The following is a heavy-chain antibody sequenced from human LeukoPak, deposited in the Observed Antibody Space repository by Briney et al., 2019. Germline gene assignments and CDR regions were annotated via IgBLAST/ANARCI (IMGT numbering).Heavy chain of an antibody. J-gene: IGHJ5*02. V-gene: IGHV3-23*01. Sequence: GGSLRLSCAASGFTFSSYSMTWVRQAPGKGLEWVSGISGSGGSTCYADSVKGRFTISRDNSKNTLYLQMNSLRAEDTAVYYCAKDPVHNGPLAAAPRDPWGQGTLVTVSS. CDR3: AKDPVHNGPLAAAPRDP. CDR1: GFTFSSYS. CDR2: ISGSGGST. D-gene: IGHD6-13*01.